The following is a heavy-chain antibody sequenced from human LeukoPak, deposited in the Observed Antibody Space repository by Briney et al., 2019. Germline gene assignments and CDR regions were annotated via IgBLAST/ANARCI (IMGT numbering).Heavy chain of an antibody. CDR2: ISAYNGNT. CDR1: GYTFTSYG. Sequence: ASVTVSCKASGYTFTSYGISWVRQAPGQGLECMGWISAYNGNTNYAQKLQGRVTMTTDTSTSTAYMELRSLRSDDTAVYYCARVRYADYYDSSGYGGWFDPWGQGTLVTVSS. CDR3: ARVRYADYYDSSGYGGWFDP. J-gene: IGHJ5*02. D-gene: IGHD3-22*01. V-gene: IGHV1-18*01.